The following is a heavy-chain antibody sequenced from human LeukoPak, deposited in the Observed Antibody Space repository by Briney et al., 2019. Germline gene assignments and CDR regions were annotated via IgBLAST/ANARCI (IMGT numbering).Heavy chain of an antibody. V-gene: IGHV3-21*01. CDR3: ARTMAF. D-gene: IGHD5-24*01. CDR2: LSRSSSYI. J-gene: IGHJ4*02. Sequence: GRSLRLSCAASGFTFSSYSMNWVRQAPGKGLEWVSSLSRSSSYIYYADSVKGRFTISRDNAKNSLYLQMSSLRAEDTAVYYCARTMAFWGQGTLVAVSS. CDR1: GFTFSSYS.